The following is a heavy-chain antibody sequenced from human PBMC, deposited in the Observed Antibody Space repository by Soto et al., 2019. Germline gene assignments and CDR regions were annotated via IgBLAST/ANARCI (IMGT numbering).Heavy chain of an antibody. CDR1: GFTFSHYA. V-gene: IGHV3-64*02. CDR2: ISSDGYNI. D-gene: IGHD3-16*01. CDR3: ARGEDDGYLWGGGYLDY. Sequence: EVQLVESGEGLVQPGGSLRLSCAASGFTFSHYAMHWVRQAPGKGLEHVSAISSDGYNIYYADSVKGRFTIYREKSKNTLILQMGSLRPEDKAVYYCARGEDDGYLWGGGYLDYWGQGTLVTVSS. J-gene: IGHJ4*02.